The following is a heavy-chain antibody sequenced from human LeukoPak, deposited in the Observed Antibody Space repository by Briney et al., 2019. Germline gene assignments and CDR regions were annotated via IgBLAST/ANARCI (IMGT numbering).Heavy chain of an antibody. V-gene: IGHV7-4-1*02. Sequence: ASVKVSCKASGYTFTSYAMNWVRQAPGQGLEWMGWINTNTGNPTYAQGFTGRFVFSLDTSVNTAYLQISSLKAEDTAVYYCAREERDYDILTGYYYNWFDPWGQGTLVTVSS. CDR3: AREERDYDILTGYYYNWFDP. CDR2: INTNTGNP. J-gene: IGHJ5*02. D-gene: IGHD3-9*01. CDR1: GYTFTSYA.